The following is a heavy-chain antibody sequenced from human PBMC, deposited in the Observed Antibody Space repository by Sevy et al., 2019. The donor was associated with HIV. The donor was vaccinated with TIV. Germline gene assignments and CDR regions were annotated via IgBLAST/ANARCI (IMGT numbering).Heavy chain of an antibody. CDR2: IYSGGST. CDR1: GFTVSSNY. J-gene: IGHJ4*02. Sequence: GGCLRLSCAASGFTVSSNYMSWVRQAPGKGLERVSVIYSGGSTYYAESVKGRFTISRDNSKNTLHLQMNSLRAEDTAVYDCARGRYGDYVYSYWGQGTLVSVSS. CDR3: ARGRYGDYVYSY. D-gene: IGHD4-17*01. V-gene: IGHV3-53*01.